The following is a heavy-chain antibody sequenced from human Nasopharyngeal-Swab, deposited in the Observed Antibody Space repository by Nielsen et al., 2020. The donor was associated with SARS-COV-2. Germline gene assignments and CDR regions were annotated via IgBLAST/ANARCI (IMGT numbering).Heavy chain of an antibody. D-gene: IGHD6-6*01. V-gene: IGHV4-34*01. CDR3: ARGVPHGYYYMDV. J-gene: IGHJ6*03. CDR2: INHSRST. CDR1: GGSFSGYY. Sequence: GSLRLSCAVYGGSFSGYYWSWIRQPPGKGLEWIGEINHSRSTNYNPSLKSRVTISVDTSKNQFSLKLSSVTAADTAVYYCARGVPHGYYYMDVWGKGTTVTVSS.